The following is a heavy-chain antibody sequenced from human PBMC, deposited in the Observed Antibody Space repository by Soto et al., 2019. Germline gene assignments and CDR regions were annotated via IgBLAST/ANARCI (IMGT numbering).Heavy chain of an antibody. Sequence: PGKRLEWVSYISSGSKTIYYAESVKGRFTVYRDNARNSQYLQMNGLRDEDTAFYYCGREGILGFSSFDGCGEETLFTVS. CDR2: ISSGSKTI. J-gene: IGHJ4*02. V-gene: IGHV3-48*02. D-gene: IGHD3-9*01. CDR3: GREGILGFSSFDG.